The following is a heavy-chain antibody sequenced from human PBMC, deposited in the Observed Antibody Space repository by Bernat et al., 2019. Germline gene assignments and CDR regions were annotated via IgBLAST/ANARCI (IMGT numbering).Heavy chain of an antibody. CDR1: GFTFSGYW. CDR3: VRDPNRKLDY. D-gene: IGHD1-1*01. Sequence: EVQLAESGGGLVQPGGSLRLSCAASGFTFSGYWMDWVRQAPGKGPVWVSRINIDGTTTNYADSVKGRFTMSRDNATNTVYLQMNSLRAEDTAVYYCVRDPNRKLDYWGQGTQVTVSP. CDR2: INIDGTTT. J-gene: IGHJ4*02. V-gene: IGHV3-74*01.